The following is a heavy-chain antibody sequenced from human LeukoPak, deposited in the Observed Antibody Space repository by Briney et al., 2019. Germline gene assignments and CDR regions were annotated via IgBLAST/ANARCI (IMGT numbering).Heavy chain of an antibody. D-gene: IGHD6-25*01. J-gene: IGHJ4*02. Sequence: TLSLTCTVSARSISSGSYYSSCIPQPAGKGLEWMGSIYYGESTYYSPSLKSRVTISVDTSKNQFSLKLSSVAAADTAVYYCARHPALYYFDYWGEGTLDRVS. CDR1: ARSISSGSYY. CDR3: ARHPALYYFDY. CDR2: IYYGEST. V-gene: IGHV4-39*01.